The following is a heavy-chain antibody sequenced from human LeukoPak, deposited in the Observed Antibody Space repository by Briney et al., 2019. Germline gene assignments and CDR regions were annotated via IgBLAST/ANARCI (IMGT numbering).Heavy chain of an antibody. J-gene: IGHJ3*02. Sequence: AQTLSLTCAVSGGSISSCGYSWSWIRQPPGKGLEWIGYIYHSGSTYYNPSLKSRVTISVDRSKNQFSLKLSSVTAADTAVYSCARGGYSGYDDAFDIWGQGTMVTVSS. CDR1: GGSISSCGYS. CDR3: ARGGYSGYDDAFDI. D-gene: IGHD5-12*01. CDR2: IYHSGST. V-gene: IGHV4-30-2*01.